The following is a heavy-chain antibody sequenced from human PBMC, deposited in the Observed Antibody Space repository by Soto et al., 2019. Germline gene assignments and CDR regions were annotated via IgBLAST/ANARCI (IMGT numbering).Heavy chain of an antibody. J-gene: IGHJ4*02. V-gene: IGHV1-69*13. CDR3: ARANHPYGDSYFYFDY. CDR2: IIPIFGTA. D-gene: IGHD4-17*01. Sequence: GASVKVSCKASGGTFSRYTINWVRQAPGQGLEWMGGIIPIFGTANYAQKFQGRVTITADESTSTAYMELSSLRSEDTAVYYCARANHPYGDSYFYFDYWGQGXPVTVSS. CDR1: GGTFSRYT.